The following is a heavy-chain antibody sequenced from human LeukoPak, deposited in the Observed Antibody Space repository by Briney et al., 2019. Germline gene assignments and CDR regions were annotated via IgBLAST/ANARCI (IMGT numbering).Heavy chain of an antibody. CDR1: GGSISSYY. V-gene: IGHV4-39*01. J-gene: IGHJ4*02. Sequence: PSETLSLTCTVSGGSISSYYWGWIRQPPGKGLEWIGSIYYSRNTYYNPSLKSRVTISVDTSKNQFSLKLSSVTATDTAVYYCARLPRLVVIAIKGYYFDYWGQGTLVTVSS. CDR2: IYYSRNT. D-gene: IGHD2-21*01. CDR3: ARLPRLVVIAIKGYYFDY.